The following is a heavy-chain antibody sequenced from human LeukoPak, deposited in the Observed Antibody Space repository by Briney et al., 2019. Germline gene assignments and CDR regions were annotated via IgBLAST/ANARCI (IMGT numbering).Heavy chain of an antibody. CDR1: GGSFSGYY. Sequence: SETLSLTCAVYGGSFSGYYWSWIRQPPGKGLEWIGSTYYSGNTYYNPSLKSRVTISVATSKNRFSLKLSSVTAADTAVYYCARNLQNFFDYWGQGTLVTVSS. D-gene: IGHD4-11*01. CDR2: TYYSGNT. J-gene: IGHJ4*02. CDR3: ARNLQNFFDY. V-gene: IGHV4-34*01.